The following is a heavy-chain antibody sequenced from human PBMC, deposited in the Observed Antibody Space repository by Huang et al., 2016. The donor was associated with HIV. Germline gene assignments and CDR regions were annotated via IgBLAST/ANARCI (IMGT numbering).Heavy chain of an antibody. Sequence: VQLVESGGGVVQPGRSLSLACAASGFSFSTYGLHWVRQAPGKGRGWVEVISYDGSNKYYAHSVKGRFTISRDTSENKVYLQMNSLRHEDTAVYYCAKDGADEEWDIDYWGQGTLVTVSS. CDR1: GFSFSTYG. V-gene: IGHV3-30*18. CDR3: AKDGADEEWDIDY. J-gene: IGHJ4*02. CDR2: ISYDGSNK. D-gene: IGHD1-26*01.